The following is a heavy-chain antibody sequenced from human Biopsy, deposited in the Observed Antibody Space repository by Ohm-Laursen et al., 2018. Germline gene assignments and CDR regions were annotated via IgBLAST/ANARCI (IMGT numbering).Heavy chain of an antibody. J-gene: IGHJ6*02. Sequence: TQALTLTCSFSGFSLSARGMCVSWIRQAPGKALEWLARVDWDDYKDYSASLQTKLSISKDTSNDQVVLTVNNVDPADTATYYCARTPILIVSAGLVYRHRRHLQGMDVWGQGIAVTVS. CDR1: GFSLSARGMC. CDR2: VDWDDYK. D-gene: IGHD6-13*01. CDR3: ARTPILIVSAGLVYRHRRHLQGMDV. V-gene: IGHV2-70*11.